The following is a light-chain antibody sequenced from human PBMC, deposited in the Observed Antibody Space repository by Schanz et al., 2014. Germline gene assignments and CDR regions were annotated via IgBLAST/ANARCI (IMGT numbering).Light chain of an antibody. V-gene: IGLV2-14*01. J-gene: IGLJ2*01. CDR3: SSYAGSNNLV. CDR1: SSDIGGYNY. CDR2: DVS. Sequence: QSALTQPASVSGSPGQSITISCTGTSSDIGGYNYVSWYQQHPGKAPKLMIYDVSNRPSGVSNRFSGSNSGNTASLTISGLQAEDEADYYCSSYAGSNNLVFGGGTKLTVL.